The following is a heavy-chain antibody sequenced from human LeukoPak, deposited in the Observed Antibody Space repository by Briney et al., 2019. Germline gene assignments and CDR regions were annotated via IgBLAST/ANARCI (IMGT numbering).Heavy chain of an antibody. Sequence: GGSLRLSCAASGFTFSSYAMSWVRQAPGKGLEWVSAISGSGGSTYYADSVKGRFTISRDNSKNTLYLQMNSLRAEYTAVYYWAKPSGLEGVVAVVYWGQGTLVTVSS. V-gene: IGHV3-23*01. D-gene: IGHD2-15*01. CDR2: ISGSGGST. CDR1: GFTFSSYA. J-gene: IGHJ4*02. CDR3: AKPSGLEGVVAVVY.